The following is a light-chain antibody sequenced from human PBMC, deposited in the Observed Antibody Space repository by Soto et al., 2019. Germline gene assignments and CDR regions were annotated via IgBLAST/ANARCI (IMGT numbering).Light chain of an antibody. CDR2: IAS. J-gene: IGKJ1*01. CDR3: QQTYTTPTWT. CDR1: QSISRY. Sequence: DIQMTQSPSSLSASVGDRVTITCRASQSISRYLNWYQQKPGKAPRLLIYIASNLQTGVPSRFSGSGSGTDFTLTITNLQREDFVTYYCQQTYTTPTWTFGPGTKVEIK. V-gene: IGKV1-39*01.